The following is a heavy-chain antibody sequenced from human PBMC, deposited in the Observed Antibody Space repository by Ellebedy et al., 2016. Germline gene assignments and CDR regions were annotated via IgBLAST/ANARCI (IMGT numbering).Heavy chain of an antibody. CDR2: IWYDGSNK. Sequence: GESLKISXAASGFTFSSYGMHWVRQAPGKGLEWVAVIWYDGSNKYYADSVKGRFTISRDNSKNTLYLQMNSLRAEDTAVYYCARELELHEGFDYWGQGTLVTVSS. D-gene: IGHD1-7*01. CDR1: GFTFSSYG. V-gene: IGHV3-33*01. CDR3: ARELELHEGFDY. J-gene: IGHJ4*02.